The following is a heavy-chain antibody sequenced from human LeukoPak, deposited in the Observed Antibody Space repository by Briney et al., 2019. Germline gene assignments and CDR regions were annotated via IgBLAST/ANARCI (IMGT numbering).Heavy chain of an antibody. CDR2: MNPNSGNT. V-gene: IGHV1-8*01. CDR3: ARGRTMVRGVIRSPDY. Sequence: ASVKVSCKASGYTFTSYDINWVRQATGQGLEWMGWMNPNSGNTGYAQKFQGGVTMTRNTSISTAYMELSSLRSEDTAVYYCARGRTMVRGVIRSPDYWGQGTLVTVSS. CDR1: GYTFTSYD. D-gene: IGHD3-10*01. J-gene: IGHJ4*02.